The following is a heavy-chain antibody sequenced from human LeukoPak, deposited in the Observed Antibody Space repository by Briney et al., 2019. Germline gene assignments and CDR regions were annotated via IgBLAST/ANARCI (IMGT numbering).Heavy chain of an antibody. CDR2: ISPSGLTI. J-gene: IGHJ4*02. CDR1: GFIFSDYY. Sequence: GGSLRLSCAASGFIFSDYYMSWIRQAPGKGLGWVSYISPSGLTIYYADSVRGRFTISRDNAKNSLSLQMNSLRAEDTAVYFCARSIAVAEPFDHWGQGTLVPVSS. D-gene: IGHD6-19*01. V-gene: IGHV3-11*01. CDR3: ARSIAVAEPFDH.